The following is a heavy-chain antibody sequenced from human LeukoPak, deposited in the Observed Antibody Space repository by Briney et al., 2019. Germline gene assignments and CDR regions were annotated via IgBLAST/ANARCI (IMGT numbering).Heavy chain of an antibody. CDR3: ARAYCGGDCYRRGRAFDI. CDR2: IYYSGSM. J-gene: IGHJ3*02. CDR1: RGSISSRSIY. V-gene: IGHV4-39*07. Sequence: SGTLPLTCTVSRGSISSRSIYWGGSREPPGRGLGLVGSIYYSGSMYYNPSLKSRVTISVDKSKNQFSLKLSSVPAADTAVYYCARAYCGGDCYRRGRAFDIWGQGTMVTVSS. D-gene: IGHD2-21*02.